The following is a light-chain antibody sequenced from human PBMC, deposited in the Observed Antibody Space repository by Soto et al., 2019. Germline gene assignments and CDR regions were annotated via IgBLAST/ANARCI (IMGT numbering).Light chain of an antibody. CDR3: GTWDSSLSSAV. CDR2: DNN. CDR1: NSNIGNGY. Sequence: QSVLTQPPSVSAAPGQKVTISCSGSNSNIGNGYVSWYQQLPGTAPRLLIYDNNKRPSEIPDRFSGSKSGTSATLGITGLQTGDEADYYCGTWDSSLSSAVFGGGTQLTVL. V-gene: IGLV1-51*01. J-gene: IGLJ7*01.